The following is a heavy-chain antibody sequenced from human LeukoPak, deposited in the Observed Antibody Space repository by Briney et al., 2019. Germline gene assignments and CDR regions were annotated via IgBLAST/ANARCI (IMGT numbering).Heavy chain of an antibody. V-gene: IGHV4-61*02. Sequence: SETLSLTCTVSGDSISSGDYYWSWIRQPAGKGQEWIGRISSSGSTNYNPSLKSRVIISVDTSKNQFSLKLSSVTAADTAVYFCARGPYSYDSSGAFDIWGQGTMVTVSS. D-gene: IGHD3-22*01. CDR1: GDSISSGDYY. J-gene: IGHJ3*02. CDR3: ARGPYSYDSSGAFDI. CDR2: ISSSGST.